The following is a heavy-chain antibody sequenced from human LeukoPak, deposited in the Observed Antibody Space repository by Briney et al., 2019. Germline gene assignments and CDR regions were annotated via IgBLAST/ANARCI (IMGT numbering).Heavy chain of an antibody. J-gene: IGHJ4*02. CDR1: GFTFSSYW. CDR2: INTDGSIT. D-gene: IGHD6-13*01. CDR3: AKCRGLGCRIAVDY. Sequence: PGGSLRLSCAASGFTFSSYWTHWVRHAPGKGLVWVSRINTDGSITSYADSVKGRFTISRDNAKNTLYLQMNSLRAEDTAVYYCAKCRGLGCRIAVDYWGQGTLVTVSS. V-gene: IGHV3-74*01.